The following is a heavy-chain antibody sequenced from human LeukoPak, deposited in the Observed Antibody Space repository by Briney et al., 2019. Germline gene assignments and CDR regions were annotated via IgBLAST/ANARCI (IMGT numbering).Heavy chain of an antibody. V-gene: IGHV3-7*01. Sequence: PGGSLRLSCAASGFTFSSYWMNWVRQAPGKGLEWVANIKQDGSEKYYVDSVKGRFIISRDNAKNSLYLQMNSLRAEDTAVYYCAELGITMIGGVWGKGTTVTTSS. CDR1: GFTFSSYW. D-gene: IGHD3-10*02. CDR3: AELGITMIGGV. J-gene: IGHJ6*04. CDR2: IKQDGSEK.